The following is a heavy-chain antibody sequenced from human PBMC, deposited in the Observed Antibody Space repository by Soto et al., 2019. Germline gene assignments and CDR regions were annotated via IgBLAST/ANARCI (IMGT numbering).Heavy chain of an antibody. CDR1: GVTFSSYG. CDR3: VSDRGYGHASVPYS. J-gene: IGHJ4*02. Sequence: QAQLVESGGGVVQPGRSLRLSCAASGVTFSSYGMHWVRQAPGTGLEWVAVISYDGGLQHYADSVKGRFTISRDNSKNMVFQQMNSLRAEDTAVYYCVSDRGYGHASVPYSWGQGTLVSVSS. D-gene: IGHD5-18*01. V-gene: IGHV3-30*03. CDR2: ISYDGGLQ.